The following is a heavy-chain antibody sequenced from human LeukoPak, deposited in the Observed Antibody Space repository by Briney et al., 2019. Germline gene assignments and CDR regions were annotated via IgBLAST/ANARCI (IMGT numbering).Heavy chain of an antibody. J-gene: IGHJ4*02. CDR1: VYTLTEFS. CDR3: ATAEYCSSTSCQPPFDY. CDR2: FDPEDGET. D-gene: IGHD2-2*01. Sequence: ASVTVSFKVSVYTLTEFSMHWVRQAPGKGLEWMGGFDPEDGETIYAQKFQGRVTMTEDTSTDTAYMELSSLRSEDTAVYYCATAEYCSSTSCQPPFDYWGQGTLVTVSS. V-gene: IGHV1-24*01.